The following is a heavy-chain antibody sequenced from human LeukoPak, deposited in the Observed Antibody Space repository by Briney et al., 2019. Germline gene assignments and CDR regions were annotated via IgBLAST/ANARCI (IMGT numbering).Heavy chain of an antibody. J-gene: IGHJ4*02. D-gene: IGHD3-22*01. Sequence: GGSLRLSCAASGFTFRSYDMHWVRQAPGKGLEWVAVIWYDGSNKNYADSVKGRFTISRDNSKNTVYLQMNSLRAEDTALYYCAKEYYYAGSGLRANDYWGQGTLVTVSS. CDR1: GFTFRSYD. CDR3: AKEYYYAGSGLRANDY. CDR2: IWYDGSNK. V-gene: IGHV3-33*06.